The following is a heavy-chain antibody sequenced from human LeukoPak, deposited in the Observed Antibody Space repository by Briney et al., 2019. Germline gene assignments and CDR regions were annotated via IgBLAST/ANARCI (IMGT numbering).Heavy chain of an antibody. CDR1: GGSISSYY. CDR3: ARLGDTGYYFDY. J-gene: IGHJ4*02. CDR2: IYYSGIT. V-gene: IGHV4-59*08. D-gene: IGHD5-18*01. Sequence: SETLSLTCTASGGSISSYYWSWIRQPPGKGLEWIGYIYYSGITDYNPSLKSRITISVDTSKNQFSLKLSSVTAADTAVYYCARLGDTGYYFDYWGQGTLVTVSS.